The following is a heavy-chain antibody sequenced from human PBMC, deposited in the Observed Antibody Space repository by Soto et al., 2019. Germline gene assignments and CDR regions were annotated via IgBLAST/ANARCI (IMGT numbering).Heavy chain of an antibody. CDR2: MNPNSGNT. CDR3: ARGPYGGYVYYFDY. CDR1: GYTFTSYD. D-gene: IGHD5-12*01. Sequence: AASVKVSCKASGYTFTSYDINWVRQATGQGLEWMGWMNPNSGNTGYAQKFQGRVTMTRNTSISTAYMELSSLRSEDTAVYYCARGPYGGYVYYFDYWGQGTLVTVSS. V-gene: IGHV1-8*01. J-gene: IGHJ4*02.